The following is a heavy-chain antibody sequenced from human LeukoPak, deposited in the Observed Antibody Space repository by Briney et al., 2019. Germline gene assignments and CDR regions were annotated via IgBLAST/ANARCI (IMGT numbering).Heavy chain of an antibody. CDR1: GNYW. CDR2: INSDGSWT. D-gene: IGHD3-22*01. CDR3: ATPLDYRDSSGFHQGGD. V-gene: IGHV3-74*01. Sequence: GGSLRLSCAASGNYWMHWVRQVPGKGLVWVSHINSDGSWTSYADSVKGRFTISRDNAKNSLYLQMTSLRAEDTAMYYCATPLDYRDSSGFHQGGDWGQGTLVTVSS. J-gene: IGHJ4*02.